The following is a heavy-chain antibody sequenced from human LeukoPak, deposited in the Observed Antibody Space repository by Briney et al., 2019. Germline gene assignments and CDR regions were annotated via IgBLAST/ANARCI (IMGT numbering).Heavy chain of an antibody. V-gene: IGHV4-39*07. D-gene: IGHD3-10*01. Sequence: SETLSLTCTVSGGSISSSSYYWGWIRQPPGKGLEWIGSIYYSGSTYYNPSLKSRVTISVDTSKNQFSLKLSSVTAADTAVYYCARGLGLLWFGESKIWFDPWGQGTLVTVSS. CDR1: GGSISSSSYY. J-gene: IGHJ5*02. CDR3: ARGLGLLWFGESKIWFDP. CDR2: IYYSGST.